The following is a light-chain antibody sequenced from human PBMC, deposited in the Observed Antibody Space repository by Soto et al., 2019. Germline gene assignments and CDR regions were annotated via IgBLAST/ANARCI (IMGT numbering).Light chain of an antibody. J-gene: IGKJ4*01. V-gene: IGKV3-11*01. CDR3: HQRSNWPRT. CDR2: GAS. Sequence: IVLTQSPGTLSLSPGERTTLSCRASQSISRYLAWYQQKPGQGPRLLIYGASSRATGIPARFSGSGSGTDFTLTISSLEPEDFAVYFCHQRSNWPRTFGGGTKV. CDR1: QSISRY.